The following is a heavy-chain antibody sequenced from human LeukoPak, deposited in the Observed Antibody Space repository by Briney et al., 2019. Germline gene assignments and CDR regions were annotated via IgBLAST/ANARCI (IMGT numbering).Heavy chain of an antibody. D-gene: IGHD2-2*01. J-gene: IGHJ4*02. Sequence: PSETLSLTCTASGGSISSYYWNWIRQPPGKGLEWIGCFYYSGSTNYNPSLKSRVTISADTSKNQFSLKLTSVTAADTAMYYCARQWQSTGFDYWGQRTLVTVSS. CDR1: GGSISSYY. CDR3: ARQWQSTGFDY. CDR2: FYYSGST. V-gene: IGHV4-59*08.